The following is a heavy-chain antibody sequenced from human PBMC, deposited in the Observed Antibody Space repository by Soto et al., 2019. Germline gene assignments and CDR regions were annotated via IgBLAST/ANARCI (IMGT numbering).Heavy chain of an antibody. D-gene: IGHD6-13*01. CDR3: AREGGSSSWPQEPNYYYYYGMDV. J-gene: IGHJ6*02. Sequence: GGSLRLSCAASGFTFSSYSMNWVRQAPGKGLEWVSYISSSSSTIYYADSVKGRFTISRDNAKNSLYLQMNSLRDEDTAVYYCAREGGSSSWPQEPNYYYYYGMDVWGQGTTVTVSS. V-gene: IGHV3-48*02. CDR2: ISSSSSTI. CDR1: GFTFSSYS.